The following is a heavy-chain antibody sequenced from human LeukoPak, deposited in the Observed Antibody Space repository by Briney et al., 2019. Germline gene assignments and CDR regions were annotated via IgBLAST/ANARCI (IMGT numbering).Heavy chain of an antibody. CDR2: IWYDGSNK. J-gene: IGHJ6*02. Sequence: GGSPRLSCAASGFTFSSYGMHWVRQAPGKGLEWVAVIWYDGSNKYYADSVRGRFTISRDNSKNTLYLQMNSLRAEDTAVYYCARDLGYGSGSYYYYYYGMDVWGQGTTVTVSS. V-gene: IGHV3-33*01. D-gene: IGHD3-10*01. CDR1: GFTFSSYG. CDR3: ARDLGYGSGSYYYYYYGMDV.